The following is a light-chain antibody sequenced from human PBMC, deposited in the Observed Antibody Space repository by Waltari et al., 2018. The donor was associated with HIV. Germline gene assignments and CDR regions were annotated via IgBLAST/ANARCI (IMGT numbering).Light chain of an antibody. Sequence: QSVLTQPPSVSGAPGQRVTISCTGSSSNIGAGYDVHWYQQLPGTAPHPPPKGKSNRPSGGPDRFSGSKSGTSASLAITGLQAEDETDYYCQSYDSSLSGVVFGGGTKLTVL. J-gene: IGLJ2*01. CDR3: QSYDSSLSGVV. CDR2: GKS. CDR1: SSNIGAGYD. V-gene: IGLV1-40*01.